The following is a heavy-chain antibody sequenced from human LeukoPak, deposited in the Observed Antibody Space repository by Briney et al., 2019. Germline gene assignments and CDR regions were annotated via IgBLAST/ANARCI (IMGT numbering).Heavy chain of an antibody. CDR1: GGTFSSYA. CDR3: ARSLNSGSYPSGS. D-gene: IGHD1-26*01. V-gene: IGHV1-69*01. Sequence: SVKVSCKASGGTFSSYAISWVRQAPGQGLEWMGGIIPIFGTANYAQKFQGRVTITADESTSTAYMELSSPRSEDTAVYYCARSLNSGSYPSGSWGQGTLVTVSS. CDR2: IIPIFGTA. J-gene: IGHJ5*02.